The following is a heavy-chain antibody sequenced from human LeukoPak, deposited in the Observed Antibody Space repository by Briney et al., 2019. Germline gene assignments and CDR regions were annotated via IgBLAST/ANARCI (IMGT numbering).Heavy chain of an antibody. CDR2: IYYSGST. CDR1: GGSISSSSYY. CDR3: ARQGYCSGGSCWETLSNFDS. V-gene: IGHV4-39*01. D-gene: IGHD2-15*01. Sequence: PSETLSLTCIVSGGSISSSSYYWGWIRQPPGKGLEWIGSIYYSGSTYYNSSLKSRVTISVDTSKNQFSLKLYSVTAADTAVYYCARQGYCSGGSCWETLSNFDSWGQGTLLTVSS. J-gene: IGHJ4*02.